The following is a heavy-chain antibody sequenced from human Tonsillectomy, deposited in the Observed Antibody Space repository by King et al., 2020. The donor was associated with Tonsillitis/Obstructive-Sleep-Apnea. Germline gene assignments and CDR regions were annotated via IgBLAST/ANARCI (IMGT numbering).Heavy chain of an antibody. CDR3: ARGAWYYYDSSCYYYGIARGAIVY. CDR2: INHSGST. CDR1: GGSFSGYY. Sequence: VQLQQWGAGLLKPSETLSLTCAVYGGSFSGYYWSWIRKPPGKGLEWIGEINHSGSTNYNPSLKSRVTISVDTSKNQFSLKLSSVTAADTAVYYCARGAWYYYDSSCYYYGIARGAIVYWGQGTLATVSS. J-gene: IGHJ4*02. D-gene: IGHD3-22*01. V-gene: IGHV4-34*01.